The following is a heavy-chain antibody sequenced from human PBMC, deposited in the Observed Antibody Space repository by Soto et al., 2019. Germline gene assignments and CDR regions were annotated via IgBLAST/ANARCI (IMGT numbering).Heavy chain of an antibody. Sequence: GASVKVSCKASGGTFSSYAISWVRQAPGQGRERMGGIIPIFGTTNYARRFQGRVTITADNSTSTAYMELRSLRSEDTAVYYCARGTRSGSYYYYGLDVWGQGTTVTVSS. CDR1: GGTFSSYA. D-gene: IGHD1-26*01. CDR2: IIPIFGTT. CDR3: ARGTRSGSYYYYGLDV. V-gene: IGHV1-69*06. J-gene: IGHJ6*02.